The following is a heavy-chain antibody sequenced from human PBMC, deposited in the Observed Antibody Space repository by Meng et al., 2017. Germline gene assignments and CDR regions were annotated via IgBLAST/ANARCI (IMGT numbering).Heavy chain of an antibody. Sequence: VPLVESGGGFGAPGGSLELSWAASGLTVSSIYMSWVRQAPGKGLEWVSVSYSCGSTYYADSVKGRFTIARDNSKNTLYLQMNSLRAEDTAVYYCARDLVRGRIVADYYFDYWGQGTLVTVSS. CDR3: ARDLVRGRIVADYYFDY. D-gene: IGHD3-22*01. CDR2: SYSCGST. J-gene: IGHJ4*02. CDR1: GLTVSSIY. V-gene: IGHV3-66*03.